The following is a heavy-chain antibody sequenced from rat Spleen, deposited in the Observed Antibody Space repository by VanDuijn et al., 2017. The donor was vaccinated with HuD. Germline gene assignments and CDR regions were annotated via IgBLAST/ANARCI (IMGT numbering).Heavy chain of an antibody. V-gene: IGHV5-7*01. CDR1: GFTFSDYN. D-gene: IGHD1-5*01. Sequence: EVQLVESGGGLVQPGRSLKLSCAASGFTFSDYNMAWVRQAPKKGLEWVATISYDGSSTYYRDSVKGRFTISRDNAKSTLYLQMDSLRSEDTATYYCATGTTTGWFAYWGQGVMVTVSS. J-gene: IGHJ2*01. CDR3: ATGTTTGWFAY. CDR2: ISYDGSST.